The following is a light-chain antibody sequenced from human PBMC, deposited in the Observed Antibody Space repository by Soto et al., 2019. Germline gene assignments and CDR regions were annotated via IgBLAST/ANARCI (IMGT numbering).Light chain of an antibody. J-gene: IGKJ4*01. CDR1: QSISSY. V-gene: IGKV1-39*01. Sequence: DIQLTQSPSFLSASVVDRVTITCRASQSISSYLNWYQQKPGKAPKLLIYAASSLQSGVPSRFSGSGSGTDFTLTISSLQPEDFATYYCQQSYSTPLTFGGGTKVDIK. CDR2: AAS. CDR3: QQSYSTPLT.